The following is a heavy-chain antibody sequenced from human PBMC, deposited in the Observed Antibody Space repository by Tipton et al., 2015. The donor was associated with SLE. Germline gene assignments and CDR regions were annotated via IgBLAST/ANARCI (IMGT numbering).Heavy chain of an antibody. V-gene: IGHV4-39*07. CDR1: GFTFSSYE. CDR2: IYYSGST. Sequence: LRLSCAASGFTFSSYEMNWVRQPPGKGLEWIGSIYYSGSTYYNPSLKSRVTISVDTSKNQFSLKLSSVTAADTAVYYCRLITITSLFDYWGRGTLVTVSS. D-gene: IGHD3-16*01. CDR3: RLITITSLFDY. J-gene: IGHJ4*02.